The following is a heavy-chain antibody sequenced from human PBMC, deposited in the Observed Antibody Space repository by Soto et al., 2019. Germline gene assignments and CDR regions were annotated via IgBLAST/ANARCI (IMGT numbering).Heavy chain of an antibody. V-gene: IGHV1-2*04. D-gene: IGHD3-22*01. J-gene: IGHJ3*02. CDR1: GYTFTGYY. CDR2: INPNSGGT. Sequence: ASVKVSCKAPGYTFTGYYMHWVRQAPGQGLEWMGWINPNSGGTNYAQKFQGWVTMTRDTSISTAYMELSRLRSDDTAVYYCARDHYDSSGYIAFDIWGQGTMVTVSS. CDR3: ARDHYDSSGYIAFDI.